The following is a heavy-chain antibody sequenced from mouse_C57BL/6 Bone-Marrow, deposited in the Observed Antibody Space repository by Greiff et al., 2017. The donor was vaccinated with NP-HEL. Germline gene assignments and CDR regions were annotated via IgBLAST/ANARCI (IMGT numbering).Heavy chain of an antibody. CDR3: ASSHYDGMKDFDV. V-gene: IGHV7-3*01. CDR2: IRNKANGYTT. CDR1: GFTFTDYY. Sequence: EVMLVESGGGLVQPGGSLSLSCAASGFTFTDYYMSWVRQPPGKALEWLGFIRNKANGYTTEYSASVKGRFTISRDNSQSILYLQMNALRAEDSATYYCASSHYDGMKDFDVWGTGTTVTVSS. D-gene: IGHD1-1*01. J-gene: IGHJ1*03.